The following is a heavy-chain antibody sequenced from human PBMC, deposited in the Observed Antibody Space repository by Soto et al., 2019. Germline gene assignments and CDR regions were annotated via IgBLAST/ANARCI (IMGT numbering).Heavy chain of an antibody. J-gene: IGHJ6*02. V-gene: IGHV3-23*01. CDR3: ARLGLTPRPMDV. Sequence: LRLSCAAAGVIVSSYAMSWVRQAPGRGVAWVSGIRGGGGSICSAGSVKGLFTISRDNSKNTQYLQMNSLRAEDTAVYDCARLGLTPRPMDVWHQGPTVTFSS. CDR1: GVIVSSYA. D-gene: IGHD2-15*01. CDR2: IRGGGGSI.